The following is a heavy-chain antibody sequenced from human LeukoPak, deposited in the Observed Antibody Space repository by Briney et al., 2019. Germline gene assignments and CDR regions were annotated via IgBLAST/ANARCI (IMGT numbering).Heavy chain of an antibody. Sequence: GGSLRLSCAASGFTFSSYSMNWVRQAPGKGLEWVAFIRYDGSNKYYADSVKGRFTISRDNPKNTLYLQMNSLRAEDTAVYYCAKITGITGTYFDYWGQGTLVTVSS. CDR2: IRYDGSNK. D-gene: IGHD1-20*01. V-gene: IGHV3-30*02. CDR3: AKITGITGTYFDY. CDR1: GFTFSSYS. J-gene: IGHJ4*02.